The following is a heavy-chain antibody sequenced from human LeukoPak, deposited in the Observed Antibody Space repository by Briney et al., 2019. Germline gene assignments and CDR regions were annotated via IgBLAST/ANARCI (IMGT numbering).Heavy chain of an antibody. D-gene: IGHD3-10*01. Sequence: GGSLRLSCAASGFTFSSYSMNWVRQAPGKGLEWVAYISSSSSYIFYADSVKGRFTISRDNAKNSLYLQMNSLRAEDTAVYYCARESGYGSGSYPDYWGQGTLVTVSS. J-gene: IGHJ4*02. CDR1: GFTFSSYS. V-gene: IGHV3-21*01. CDR3: ARESGYGSGSYPDY. CDR2: ISSSSSYI.